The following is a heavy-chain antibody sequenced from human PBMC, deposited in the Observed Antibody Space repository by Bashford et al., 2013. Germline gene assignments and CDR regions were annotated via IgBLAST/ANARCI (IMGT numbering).Heavy chain of an antibody. J-gene: IGHJ4*02. CDR1: GGSISSSSYY. D-gene: IGHD5-24*01. V-gene: IGHV4-39*01. CDR3: ARHQEDGDPWSGTLDS. CDR2: INHSGST. Sequence: SETLSLTCTVSGGSISSSSYYWGWIRQPPGKGLEWIGEINHSGSTNYNPSLKSRVTISVDTSKNQFSLKLSSVTAADTAVYYCARHQEDGDPWSGTLDSWGQGTLVTVSS.